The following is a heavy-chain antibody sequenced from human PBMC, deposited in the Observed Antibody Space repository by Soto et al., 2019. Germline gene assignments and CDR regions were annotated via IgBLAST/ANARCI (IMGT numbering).Heavy chain of an antibody. J-gene: IGHJ4*02. D-gene: IGHD3-16*02. CDR1: GGSISSSSYY. CDR3: ARREVDGGSYRTGYFDY. Sequence: SETLSLTCTVSGGSISSSSYYWGWIRQPPGKGLEWIGSIYYSGSTYYNPSLKSRVTISVDTSKNQFSLKLSSVTAADTAVYYCARREVDGGSYRTGYFDYWGQGTLVTVSS. CDR2: IYYSGST. V-gene: IGHV4-39*01.